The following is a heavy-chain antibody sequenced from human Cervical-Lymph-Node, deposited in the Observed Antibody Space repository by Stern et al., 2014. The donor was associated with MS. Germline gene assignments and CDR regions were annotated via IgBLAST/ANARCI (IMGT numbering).Heavy chain of an antibody. CDR1: GYTFTNYA. CDR3: TTNYHY. D-gene: IGHD1-14*01. J-gene: IGHJ4*02. Sequence: VQLVQSGAEVKKPGASVKISCKTSGYTFTNYAIHWVRQAPGQSLEWMGWLIAGNGHTMYSHAFQDRVNMTSDTSASTAYMELSSLRSGDTAVYYCTTNYHYWGQGTLVTVSS. CDR2: LIAGNGHT. V-gene: IGHV1-3*01.